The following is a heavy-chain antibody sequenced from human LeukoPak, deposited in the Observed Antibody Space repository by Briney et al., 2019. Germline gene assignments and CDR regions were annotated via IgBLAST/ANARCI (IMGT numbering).Heavy chain of an antibody. J-gene: IGHJ4*02. CDR3: ARASTERGSRIFDY. V-gene: IGHV1-24*01. CDR1: GYTLTELS. CDR2: FDPEDGET. D-gene: IGHD1-14*01. Sequence: GASVKVSCKVSGYTLTELSMHWVRQAPGKGLEWMGGFDPEDGETIYAQKFQGRVTMTEDTSTDTAYMELSSLRSEDTAVYYCARASTERGSRIFDYWGQGTLVTVSS.